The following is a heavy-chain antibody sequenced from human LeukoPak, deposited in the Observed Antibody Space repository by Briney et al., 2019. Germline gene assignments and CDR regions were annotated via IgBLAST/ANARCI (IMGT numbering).Heavy chain of an antibody. J-gene: IGHJ1*01. Sequence: PGGSLRLSCAASGFTFSSYSMNWVRQAPGKGLEWVGRIKSKTDGGTTDYAAPVKGRFTISRDDSKNTLYLQMNSLKTEDTAVYYCTTVPIKTHRPDDYGDPGYFQHWGQGTLVTVSS. CDR2: IKSKTDGGTT. D-gene: IGHD4-17*01. CDR3: TTVPIKTHRPDDYGDPGYFQH. V-gene: IGHV3-15*01. CDR1: GFTFSSYS.